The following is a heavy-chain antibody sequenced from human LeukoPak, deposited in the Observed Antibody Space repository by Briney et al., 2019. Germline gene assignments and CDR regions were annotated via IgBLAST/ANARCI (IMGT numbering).Heavy chain of an antibody. V-gene: IGHV3-48*01. Sequence: GGSLRLSCAASGFTFSSYSMNWVRQAPGKGLEWVSYISSSSSTIYYADSVKGRFTISRDNAKNSLYLQMNSLRAEDTAVYYCARDHRKITFGGVIVIPGDFDYWGQGTLVTVSS. CDR1: GFTFSSYS. CDR2: ISSSSSTI. CDR3: ARDHRKITFGGVIVIPGDFDY. J-gene: IGHJ4*02. D-gene: IGHD3-16*02.